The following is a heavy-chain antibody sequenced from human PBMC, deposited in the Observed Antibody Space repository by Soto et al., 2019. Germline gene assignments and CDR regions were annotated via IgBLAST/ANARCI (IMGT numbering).Heavy chain of an antibody. J-gene: IGHJ5*02. D-gene: IGHD4-17*01. CDR3: ARVGVRDGDYGVSRFDP. Sequence: PSXTLSLTCAVYDGSFSGYYWSWIRQPPVKGLEWIGEINHSGTTNYNPSLKSRVTISVDTSKNQFSLKLSSVTAADTAVYYCARVGVRDGDYGVSRFDPWGQGTLVTVSS. V-gene: IGHV4-34*01. CDR1: DGSFSGYY. CDR2: INHSGTT.